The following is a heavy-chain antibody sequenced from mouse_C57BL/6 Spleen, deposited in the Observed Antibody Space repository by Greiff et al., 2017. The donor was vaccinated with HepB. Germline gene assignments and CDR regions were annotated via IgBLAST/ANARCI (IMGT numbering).Heavy chain of an antibody. J-gene: IGHJ1*03. V-gene: IGHV1-59*01. D-gene: IGHD1-1*01. CDR3: ERRTTTVVADWYFDV. CDR2: IDPSDSYT. CDR1: GYTFTSYW. Sequence: QVQLQQPGAELVRPGTSVKLSCKASGYTFTSYWMHWVKQRPGQGLEWIGVIDPSDSYTNYNQKFKGKATLTVDTSSSTAYMQLSSLTSEDSAVYYCERRTTTVVADWYFDVWGTGTTVTVSS.